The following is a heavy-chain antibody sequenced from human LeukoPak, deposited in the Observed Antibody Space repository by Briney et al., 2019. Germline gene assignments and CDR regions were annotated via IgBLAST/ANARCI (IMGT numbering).Heavy chain of an antibody. D-gene: IGHD5-12*01. CDR2: INYSGST. CDR1: GGTFSGYS. Sequence: PSETLSLTCAVYGGTFSGYSWSWIRQTPGKGLEWIGEINYSGSTNYNPSLKSRVTTSVDTSKNQFSLKLSSMTAADTAVYYCARGWLRSSVDFWGQGTLVTVSS. J-gene: IGHJ4*02. CDR3: ARGWLRSSVDF. V-gene: IGHV4-34*01.